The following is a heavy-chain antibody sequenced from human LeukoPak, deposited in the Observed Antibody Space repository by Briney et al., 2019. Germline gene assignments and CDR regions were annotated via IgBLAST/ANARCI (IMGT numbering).Heavy chain of an antibody. Sequence: SETLSLTCTVSGYSISSGYYWGWIRQPPGKGLEWIGSIYHSGSTYYNPSLKSRVTISVDTSKNQFSLKLSSVTAADTAVYYCARTSVEWELLRGAFDIWGQGTMVTVSS. D-gene: IGHD1-26*01. CDR3: ARTSVEWELLRGAFDI. CDR1: GYSISSGYY. V-gene: IGHV4-38-2*02. J-gene: IGHJ3*02. CDR2: IYHSGST.